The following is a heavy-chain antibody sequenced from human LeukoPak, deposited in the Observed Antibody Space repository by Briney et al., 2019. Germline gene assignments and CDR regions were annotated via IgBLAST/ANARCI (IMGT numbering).Heavy chain of an antibody. Sequence: GGSLRLSCAASGFTFSSYGMHWVGHAPGKGLEWVANIKQDGSEKYYVDSVKGRFTISRDNAKNSLYLQMNSLRAEDTAVYFCARDRGSSSWTDYWGQGTLVTVSS. CDR1: GFTFSSYG. V-gene: IGHV3-7*03. D-gene: IGHD6-13*01. CDR2: IKQDGSEK. CDR3: ARDRGSSSWTDY. J-gene: IGHJ4*02.